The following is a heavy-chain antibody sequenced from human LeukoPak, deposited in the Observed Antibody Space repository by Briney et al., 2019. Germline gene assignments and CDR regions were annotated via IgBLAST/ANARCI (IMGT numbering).Heavy chain of an antibody. CDR2: IYSGGRT. CDR3: ARVPSVRFLENYYYYMDV. D-gene: IGHD3-3*01. V-gene: IGHV3-66*01. CDR1: GFTISSNY. J-gene: IGHJ6*03. Sequence: PGGSLRLSCAASGFTISSNYMSWVRQAPGKGLEWVSVIYSGGRTYYADSVKGRFTISRDNSKNTLYLQMNSLRVEDTAVYYCARVPSVRFLENYYYYMDVWGKGTTVTVSS.